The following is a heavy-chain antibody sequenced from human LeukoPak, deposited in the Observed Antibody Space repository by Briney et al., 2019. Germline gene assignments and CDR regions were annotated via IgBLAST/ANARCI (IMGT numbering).Heavy chain of an antibody. Sequence: SETLSLTCAVYGGSFSGYYWSWIRQPPGKGLEWIGEINHSGSTNYNPSLKSRVTISVDTSKNQFSLKLSSVTAAETAVYYCARGANYYYDSSGYYYVESFDYWGQGTLVTVSS. CDR1: GGSFSGYY. V-gene: IGHV4-34*01. D-gene: IGHD3-22*01. CDR3: ARGANYYYDSSGYYYVESFDY. CDR2: INHSGST. J-gene: IGHJ4*02.